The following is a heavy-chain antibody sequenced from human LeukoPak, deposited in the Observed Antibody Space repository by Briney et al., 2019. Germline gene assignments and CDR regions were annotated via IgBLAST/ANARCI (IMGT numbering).Heavy chain of an antibody. J-gene: IGHJ4*02. CDR1: GYTFTGYY. D-gene: IGHD2-2*01. Sequence: GASVKVSCKASGYTFTGYYMHWVRQAPGQGLEWMGGIIPIFGTANYAQKFQGRVTITADESTSTAYMELSSLRSEDTAVYYCARDHGAYCSSTSCPFDYWGQGTLVTVSS. CDR3: ARDHGAYCSSTSCPFDY. V-gene: IGHV1-69*13. CDR2: IIPIFGTA.